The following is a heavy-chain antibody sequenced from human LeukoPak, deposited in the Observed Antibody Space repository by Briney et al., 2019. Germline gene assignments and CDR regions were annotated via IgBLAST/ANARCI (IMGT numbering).Heavy chain of an antibody. V-gene: IGHV3-23*01. Sequence: PGGSLRLSCAASGFTFRSYAMSWVRQAPGKGLEWVSSISGSGGSTNYVDSVKGRFTISRDNSKNTLYLQMTNLRAEDTAVYFCAQDRYVDGGRDDYWGQGTLVTVSS. CDR3: AQDRYVDGGRDDY. CDR1: GFTFRSYA. J-gene: IGHJ4*02. D-gene: IGHD3-9*01. CDR2: ISGSGGST.